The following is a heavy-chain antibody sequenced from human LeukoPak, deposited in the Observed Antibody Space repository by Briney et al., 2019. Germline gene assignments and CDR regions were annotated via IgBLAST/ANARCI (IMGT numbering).Heavy chain of an antibody. J-gene: IGHJ4*02. V-gene: IGHV3-11*04. CDR1: GFTFSECY. CDR3: ARARGSYVFDY. Sequence: PGGSLRLSCAASGFTFSECYMGWLRQVPGKGLEWVSHISSSGSVEYYADSVRGRVTISRDNAKNSLHLQMNSLGVEDTAMYYCARARGSYVFDYWGQGTLVTVSS. CDR2: ISSSGSVE. D-gene: IGHD1-26*01.